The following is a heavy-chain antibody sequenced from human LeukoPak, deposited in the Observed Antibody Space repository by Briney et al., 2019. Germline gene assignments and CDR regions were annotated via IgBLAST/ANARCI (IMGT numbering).Heavy chain of an antibody. V-gene: IGHV3-48*02. CDR2: ISSGSSTI. Sequence: GGSLRLSCAASGFTFSSYSMNWVRQAPGKGLEWVSYISSGSSTIYYANSVKGRFTISRDNAKHSLYLQLNSLRDEDTAVYYCAKDTISSPTAPRFDPWGQGTQVTVSS. D-gene: IGHD5-18*01. CDR1: GFTFSSYS. J-gene: IGHJ5*02. CDR3: AKDTISSPTAPRFDP.